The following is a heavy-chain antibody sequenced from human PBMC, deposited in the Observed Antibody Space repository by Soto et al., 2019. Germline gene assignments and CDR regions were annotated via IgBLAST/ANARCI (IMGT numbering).Heavy chain of an antibody. Sequence: GSLRLSCAASGFTFSTYWMNWVRQAPGKGLEWVANIKQDGSEKYYVDSVKGRFAISRDNAKDSLFLQMNNLRAEDTAVYYCVRDWSTFWGMDVWGQGTTVTVSS. CDR2: IKQDGSEK. CDR1: GFTFSTYW. J-gene: IGHJ6*02. CDR3: VRDWSTFWGMDV. V-gene: IGHV3-7*01.